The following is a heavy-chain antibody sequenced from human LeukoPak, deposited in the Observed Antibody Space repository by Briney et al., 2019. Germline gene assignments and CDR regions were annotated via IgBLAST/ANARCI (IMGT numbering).Heavy chain of an antibody. CDR1: GFTFSSYW. D-gene: IGHD3-3*01. Sequence: GGSLRLSCAASGFTFSSYWMHWVRQAPGKGLVWVSRINSDGSSTSYADSVKGRFTISRDNAKNTLYLQTNSLRAEDTAVYYCARGFWSAVPMDVWGKGTTVTVSS. CDR3: ARGFWSAVPMDV. V-gene: IGHV3-74*01. J-gene: IGHJ6*04. CDR2: INSDGSST.